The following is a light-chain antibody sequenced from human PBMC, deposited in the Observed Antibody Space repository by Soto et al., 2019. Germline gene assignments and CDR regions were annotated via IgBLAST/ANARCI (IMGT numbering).Light chain of an antibody. Sequence: QSVLTQPASVSGSPGQSITISCTGTSSDVGVYNYVSWYQQHPGKAPKLIIYEVIHRPSGVSNRFSGSKSCNTASLTISGLQAEDEAEYYCSSKTSASTLVVFGPGTKLTVL. CDR1: SSDVGVYNY. V-gene: IGLV2-14*01. CDR2: EVI. J-gene: IGLJ1*01. CDR3: SSKTSASTLVV.